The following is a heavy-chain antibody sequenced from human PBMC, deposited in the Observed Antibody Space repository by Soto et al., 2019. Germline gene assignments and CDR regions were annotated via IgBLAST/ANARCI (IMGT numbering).Heavy chain of an antibody. D-gene: IGHD5-12*01. Sequence: SETLSLTCTVSGGSINTFYWSWVRQPAGKGLEWIGRIFSSGSTSFNPSLESRVAMSVGTSKNHFSLNLSSVTAADMAVYYCAREGSYSAYNFAHGIQLWSFDFWGQGALVTVSS. J-gene: IGHJ4*02. CDR2: IFSSGST. CDR1: GGSINTFY. CDR3: AREGSYSAYNFAHGIQLWSFDF. V-gene: IGHV4-4*07.